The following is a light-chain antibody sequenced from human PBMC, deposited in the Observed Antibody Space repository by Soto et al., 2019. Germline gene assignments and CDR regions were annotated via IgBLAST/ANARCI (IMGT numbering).Light chain of an antibody. CDR2: GAS. CDR1: LSVSSSY. J-gene: IGKJ1*01. Sequence: EIVLTQAPGTLAMSPGERAMLSCRASLSVSSSYFAWYQKKPGLAPRLLIYGASSRAAGIPDRFSGSGSGTDFTLTISCLEPEDFAVYYCQQLTDWPPQWTFGQGTKVDIK. V-gene: IGKV3D-20*02. CDR3: QQLTDWPPQWT.